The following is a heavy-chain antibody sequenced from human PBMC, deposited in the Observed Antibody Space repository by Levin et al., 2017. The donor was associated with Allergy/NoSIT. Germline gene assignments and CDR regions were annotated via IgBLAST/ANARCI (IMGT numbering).Heavy chain of an antibody. Sequence: GESLKISCKASGYTFATYTITWVRQAPGQGLEWMGWISVYNGNTNYAQKFQGRVSMTTDTSTSTAYMDLRSLRSDDTAVYYCARHLGGTTYDFWGQGTLVTVSS. J-gene: IGHJ4*02. CDR2: ISVYNGNT. D-gene: IGHD4-17*01. CDR1: GYTFATYT. CDR3: ARHLGGTTYDF. V-gene: IGHV1-18*01.